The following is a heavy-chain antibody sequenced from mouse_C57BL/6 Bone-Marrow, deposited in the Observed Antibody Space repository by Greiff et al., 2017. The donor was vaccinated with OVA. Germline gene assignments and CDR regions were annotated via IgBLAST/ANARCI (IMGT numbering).Heavy chain of an antibody. CDR3: ARDSNYPYWYFDV. CDR2: IDPSDSYT. V-gene: IGHV1-59*01. CDR1: GYTFTSYW. J-gene: IGHJ1*03. Sequence: VQLKQPGAELVRPGTSVKLSCKASGYTFTSYWMHWVKQRPGQGLEWIGVIDPSDSYTNYNQKFKGKATLTVDTSSSTAYMQLSSLTSEDSAVYYCARDSNYPYWYFDVWGTGTTVTVSS. D-gene: IGHD2-5*01.